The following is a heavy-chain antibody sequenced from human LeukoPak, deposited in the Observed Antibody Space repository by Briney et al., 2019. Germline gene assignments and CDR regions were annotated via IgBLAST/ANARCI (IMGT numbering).Heavy chain of an antibody. CDR3: ARDKYYYGSGSLDY. CDR1: GGSISSGDYY. Sequence: PSETLSLTCTVSGGSISSGDYYWSWVRQPPGKGLEWIGYIYYSGSTYNNPSLKSRVTISVDTSKNQFSLKLSSVTAADTAVYYCARDKYYYGSGSLDYWGQGTLVTVSS. CDR2: IYYSGST. D-gene: IGHD3-10*01. V-gene: IGHV4-30-4*01. J-gene: IGHJ4*02.